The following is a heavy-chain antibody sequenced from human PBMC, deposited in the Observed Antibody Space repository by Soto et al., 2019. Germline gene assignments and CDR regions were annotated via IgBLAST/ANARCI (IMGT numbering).Heavy chain of an antibody. CDR3: ARVLVASGGINDAFDI. CDR2: IYSSGST. Sequence: SETLSLTCSVSGASISSGTYYWSWIRQLPGKDLEWLGYIYSSGSTYYNPSLRSRIIISVDTSLNQFSLQLDSVTAADTAVYYCARVLVASGGINDAFDIWGQGTVVTVS. D-gene: IGHD1-26*01. V-gene: IGHV4-31*03. CDR1: GASISSGTYY. J-gene: IGHJ3*02.